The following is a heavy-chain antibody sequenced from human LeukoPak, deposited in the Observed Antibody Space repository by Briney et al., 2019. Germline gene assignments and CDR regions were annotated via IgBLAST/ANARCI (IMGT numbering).Heavy chain of an antibody. CDR1: GFTFSSRW. V-gene: IGHV3-7*01. J-gene: IGHJ4*02. CDR2: INEHGSET. CDR3: ARDPGRSGGSCYSDY. D-gene: IGHD2-15*01. Sequence: GGSLRLSCAASGFTFSSRWINWVRQAPGKGLEWVANINEHGSETHYVDSVKGRFAISRDNAKNFVSLQMNSLRAEDTAVYYCARDPGRSGGSCYSDYWGQGTLVTVSS.